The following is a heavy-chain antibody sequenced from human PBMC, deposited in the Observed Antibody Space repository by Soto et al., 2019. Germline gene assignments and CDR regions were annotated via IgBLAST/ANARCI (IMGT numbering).Heavy chain of an antibody. CDR3: ARLEYYGSGSYPAFDY. D-gene: IGHD3-10*01. V-gene: IGHV5-51*01. CDR2: IYPSDSNT. CDR1: GYSFTSYW. J-gene: IGHJ4*02. Sequence: PGESLKISCKGSGYSFTSYWIAWVRQMPGKGMEWMGIIYPSDSNTRYSPSFQGQVTISADKSISTAYMQWSSLKASDTAIFYCARLEYYGSGSYPAFDYWGQGTLVTVSS.